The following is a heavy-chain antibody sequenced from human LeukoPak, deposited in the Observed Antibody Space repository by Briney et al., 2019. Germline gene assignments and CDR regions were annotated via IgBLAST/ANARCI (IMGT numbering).Heavy chain of an antibody. CDR2: INPSGGST. D-gene: IGHD3-3*01. CDR1: GYTFTSYY. J-gene: IGHJ5*02. Sequence: ASVKVSCKASGYTFTSYYMHWVRQAPGQGLEWMGIINPSGGSTSYAQKFQGRVTMTRDTSTSTDYMELSSLRSEDTAVYYCAGLEWPYSFDPWGQGTLVTVSS. V-gene: IGHV1-46*03. CDR3: AGLEWPYSFDP.